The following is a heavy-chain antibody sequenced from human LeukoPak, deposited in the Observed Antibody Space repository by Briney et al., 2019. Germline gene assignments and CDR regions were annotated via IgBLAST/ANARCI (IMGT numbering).Heavy chain of an antibody. D-gene: IGHD3-22*01. CDR2: INSDGSWT. Sequence: PGGSLRLSCAASGNYWMHWVRQAPGKGLVWVSHINSDGSWTSYADSVKGRFTISKDNAKNTVYLQMNGLRAEDTAVYYCSRSAYYDGSGNYYDYWGQGTLVTVSS. CDR1: GNYW. CDR3: SRSAYYDGSGNYYDY. J-gene: IGHJ4*02. V-gene: IGHV3-74*01.